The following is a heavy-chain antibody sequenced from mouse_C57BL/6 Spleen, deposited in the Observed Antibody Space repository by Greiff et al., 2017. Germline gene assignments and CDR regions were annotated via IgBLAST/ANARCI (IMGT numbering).Heavy chain of an antibody. CDR1: GYAFSSYW. J-gene: IGHJ2*01. D-gene: IGHD3-2*02. Sequence: QVQLKESGAELVKPGASVKISCKASGYAFSSYWMNWVKQRPGKGLEWIGQIYPGDGDTNYNGKFKGKATLTADKSSSTAYMQLSSLTSEDSAVYFCARSPSQLSREYFDYWSQGTTLTVTS. CDR3: ARSPSQLSREYFDY. V-gene: IGHV1-80*01. CDR2: IYPGDGDT.